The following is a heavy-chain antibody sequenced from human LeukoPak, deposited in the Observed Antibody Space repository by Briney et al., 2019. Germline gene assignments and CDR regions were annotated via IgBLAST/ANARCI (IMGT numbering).Heavy chain of an antibody. CDR1: GFTFSTYA. CDR3: AKANSGSYLGYFDY. V-gene: IGHV3-30*04. CDR2: ISYDGSSK. D-gene: IGHD1-26*01. Sequence: GRSLRLSCAASGFTFSTYAMHWVRQAPGKGLEWVAVISYDGSSKYYADSVKGRFTTSRDNTKNSLYLQMNSLRAEDMALYYCAKANSGSYLGYFDYWGQGTLVTVSS. J-gene: IGHJ4*02.